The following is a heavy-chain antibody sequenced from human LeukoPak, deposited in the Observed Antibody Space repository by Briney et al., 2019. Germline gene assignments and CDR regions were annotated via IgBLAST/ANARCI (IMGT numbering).Heavy chain of an antibody. D-gene: IGHD3-10*01. CDR2: IYHSGST. V-gene: IGHV4-38-2*02. CDR3: ARERGSFDD. Sequence: SETLSLTCTVSGYSISSGYYWGWIRQPPGKGLEWIGSIYHSGSTYYNPSLKSRVTISVDTSKNQFSLKLSSVTAADTAVYYCARERGSFDDWGQGTLVTVSS. CDR1: GYSISSGYY. J-gene: IGHJ4*02.